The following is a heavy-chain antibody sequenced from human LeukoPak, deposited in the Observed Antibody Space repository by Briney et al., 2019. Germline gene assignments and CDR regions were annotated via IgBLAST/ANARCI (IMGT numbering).Heavy chain of an antibody. J-gene: IGHJ5*02. CDR3: ARDLRWDNTAMVFNWFDP. V-gene: IGHV4-30-4*01. D-gene: IGHD5-18*01. CDR1: GGSISSGDYY. Sequence: PSETLSLTCTVSGGSISSGDYYWSWIRQPPGKGLEWIGYIYYSGSTYYNPSLKSRVTISVDTSKNQFSLKLSSVTAADTAVYYCARDLRWDNTAMVFNWFDPWGQGTLVTVSS. CDR2: IYYSGST.